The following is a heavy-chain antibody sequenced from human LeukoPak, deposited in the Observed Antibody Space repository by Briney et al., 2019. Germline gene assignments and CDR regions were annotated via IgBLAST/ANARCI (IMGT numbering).Heavy chain of an antibody. V-gene: IGHV5-51*01. CDR3: ARLPYNWNFDY. J-gene: IGHJ4*02. CDR2: IYPGDSET. D-gene: IGHD1-20*01. Sequence: GESLKISCQGSGYSFTSYWIGWVRQMPGKGLEWMGIIYPGDSETRYSPSFQGQVTISADKSISTAYLQWTSLKASDTAMYYCARLPYNWNFDYWGQGTLSPSPQ. CDR1: GYSFTSYW.